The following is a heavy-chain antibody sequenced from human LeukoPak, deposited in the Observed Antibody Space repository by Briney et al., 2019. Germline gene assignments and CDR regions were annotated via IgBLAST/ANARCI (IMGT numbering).Heavy chain of an antibody. Sequence: SQTLSLTCAISGDSVSSNSAAWNWIRQSPSRGLEWLGRTYYRSKWYNDYAVSVKSRITINPDTSKNQFSLQLNSVTPEGTAVYYCARHYYYGSGSYYNDAFDIWGQGTMVTVSS. J-gene: IGHJ3*02. D-gene: IGHD3-10*01. CDR3: ARHYYYGSGSYYNDAFDI. CDR1: GDSVSSNSAA. CDR2: TYYRSKWYN. V-gene: IGHV6-1*01.